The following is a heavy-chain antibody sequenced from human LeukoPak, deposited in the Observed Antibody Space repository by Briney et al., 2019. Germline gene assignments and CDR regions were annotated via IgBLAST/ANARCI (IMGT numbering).Heavy chain of an antibody. V-gene: IGHV3-11*05. CDR2: IGTSSSFT. J-gene: IGHJ5*02. CDR3: ARGLDP. CDR1: GFSFSDYF. Sequence: GGSLRLSCAASGFSFSDYFMTWIRQAPGKGLEWVSYIGTSSSFTKYADSVKGRFTISRDNAKNSLSLQMNSLRAEDTAVYYCARGLDPWGQGTLVTVSS.